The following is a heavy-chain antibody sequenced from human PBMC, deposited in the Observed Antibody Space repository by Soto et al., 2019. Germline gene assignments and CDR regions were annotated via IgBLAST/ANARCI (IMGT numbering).Heavy chain of an antibody. V-gene: IGHV1-46*01. J-gene: IGHJ6*02. CDR2: INPIGGTT. CDR3: ARGPTXERHSYYYYGMDV. Sequence: AXXXVSXXASGYTXTSYYLHWVRQAPGQGPEWMGRINPIGGTTNYAQTFQGRVTMTRDTSTSAVYMELRSLRSDDTAVYYCARGPTXERHSYYYYGMDVWGQGTTVTVSS. CDR1: GYTXTSYY. D-gene: IGHD1-1*01.